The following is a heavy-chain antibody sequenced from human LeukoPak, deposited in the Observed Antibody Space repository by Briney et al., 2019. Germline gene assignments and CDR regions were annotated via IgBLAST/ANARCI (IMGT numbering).Heavy chain of an antibody. CDR2: ISGSGGST. V-gene: IGHV3-23*01. CDR3: AKRSGPGGDTSVFDY. J-gene: IGHJ4*02. CDR1: GFTFSSYA. D-gene: IGHD5-18*01. Sequence: GGSLRLSCAASGFTFSSYAMSWVRQAPGKGLAWVSGISGSGGSTYHADSVKGRFTISRDNSRNTLHLQMNSLRAEDTAVYYCAKRSGPGGDTSVFDYWGQGTLVTVSS.